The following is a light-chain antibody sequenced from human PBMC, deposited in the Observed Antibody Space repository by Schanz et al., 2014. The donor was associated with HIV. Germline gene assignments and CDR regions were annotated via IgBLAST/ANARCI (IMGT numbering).Light chain of an antibody. J-gene: IGKJ1*01. CDR1: RSLDNK. CDR2: SSS. V-gene: IGKV3-15*01. CDR3: HQYDRSSWT. Sequence: EIVLTQSPATLSVSPGEEATLSCKASRSLDNKLAWYQKQPGQPPRLLIYSSSIRAAGTPARFSGSGSGTEFTLTISSLQPDDFATYYCHQYDRSSWTFGLGTKVETK.